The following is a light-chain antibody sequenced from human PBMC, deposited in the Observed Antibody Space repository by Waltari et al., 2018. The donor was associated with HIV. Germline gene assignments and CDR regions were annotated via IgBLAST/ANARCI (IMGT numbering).Light chain of an antibody. J-gene: IGLJ2*01. CDR2: EVT. V-gene: IGLV2-8*01. Sequence: QSALTQPPSASGSPGQSVTISRTGTSSYVGGYNYVPWYQQHPGNAPKLIIYEVTERPSGVPDRFSGSKSGNTASLTVSGLQAEDEADYYCSSYAGSNKLVFGGGTKLTVV. CDR3: SSYAGSNKLV. CDR1: SSYVGGYNY.